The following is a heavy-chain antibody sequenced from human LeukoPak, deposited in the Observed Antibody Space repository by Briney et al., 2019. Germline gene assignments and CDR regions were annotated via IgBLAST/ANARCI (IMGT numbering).Heavy chain of an antibody. V-gene: IGHV3-21*01. J-gene: IGHJ4*02. Sequence: GGSLRLSCAASGFTFSSYSMNWGRQAPGKGLEWVSSISSSSSYIYYADSVKGRFTISRDNAKNSLYLQMNSLRAEDTGVYYCAKDSYSKGDYWGQGVLVTVSS. CDR2: ISSSSSYI. CDR1: GFTFSSYS. CDR3: AKDSYSKGDY. D-gene: IGHD5-18*01.